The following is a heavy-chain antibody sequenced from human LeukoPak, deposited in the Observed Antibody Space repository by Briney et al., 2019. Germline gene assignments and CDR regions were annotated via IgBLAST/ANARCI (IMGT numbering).Heavy chain of an antibody. Sequence: NPSQTLSLTCTVSGDSISSADYYWSWIRQPAGKGLEWIGRIYTSGSTNYNPTLKSRVTISADTSKNQFFLKLSSMTAADTAVYYCARESDPSHYDRTDYWGQGTLVTVSS. J-gene: IGHJ4*02. CDR1: GDSISSADYY. D-gene: IGHD3-22*01. CDR2: IYTSGST. CDR3: ARESDPSHYDRTDY. V-gene: IGHV4-61*02.